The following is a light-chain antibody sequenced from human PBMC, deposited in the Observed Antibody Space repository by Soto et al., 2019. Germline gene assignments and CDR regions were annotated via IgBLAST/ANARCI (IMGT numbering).Light chain of an antibody. CDR2: KAS. CDR1: QTISSW. J-gene: IGKJ1*01. CDR3: QHYNSYSEA. V-gene: IGKV1-5*03. Sequence: DIQMTQSPSTMAASVGDRVTITCRASQTISSWLAWYQQKPGKAPKLLIYKASTLKSGVPSRFSGSGSGTEFTLTISCLQPDDFATYYCQHYNSYSEAFGQGTKVDTK.